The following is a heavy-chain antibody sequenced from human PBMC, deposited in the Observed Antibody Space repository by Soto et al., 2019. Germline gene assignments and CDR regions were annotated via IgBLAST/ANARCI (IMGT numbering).Heavy chain of an antibody. J-gene: IGHJ6*03. CDR3: ARVDGSGSYYRGYYYYYYMDV. V-gene: IGHV4-39*01. Sequence: SETLSLTCTVSGGSISSSSYYWGWIRQPPGKGLEWIGSIYYSGSTYYNPSLKSRVTISVDTSKNQFSLKLSSVTAADTAVYYCARVDGSGSYYRGYYYYYYMDVWGKGTTVTVSS. CDR2: IYYSGST. CDR1: GGSISSSSYY. D-gene: IGHD3-10*01.